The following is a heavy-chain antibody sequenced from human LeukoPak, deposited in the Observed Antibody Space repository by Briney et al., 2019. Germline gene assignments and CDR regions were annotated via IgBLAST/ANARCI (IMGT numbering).Heavy chain of an antibody. D-gene: IGHD6-13*01. CDR3: ARVSFQQLVSCWFDP. CDR1: GGSFSGYY. J-gene: IGHJ5*02. CDR2: INHSGST. V-gene: IGHV4-34*01. Sequence: SETLSLTCAVYGGSFSGYYWSWIRQPPGKGLEWIGEINHSGSTNYNPSLKSRVTISVDTSENQFSLKLSSVTAADTAVYYCARVSFQQLVSCWFDPWGQGTLVTVSS.